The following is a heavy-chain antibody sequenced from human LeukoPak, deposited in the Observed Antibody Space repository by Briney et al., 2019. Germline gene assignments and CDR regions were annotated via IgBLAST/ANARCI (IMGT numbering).Heavy chain of an antibody. CDR1: GGSISSYY. CDR3: ARSTNLFDY. V-gene: IGHV4-59*01. J-gene: IGHJ4*02. CDR2: IYYSGST. Sequence: PSETLSLTCTVSGGSISSYYWSWIRQPPGKGLEWIGDIYYSGSTNYNPSLKSRVTISVDTSKNQFSLKLSSLTAADTAVYYCARSTNLFDYWGQGTLVTVSS. D-gene: IGHD2-8*01.